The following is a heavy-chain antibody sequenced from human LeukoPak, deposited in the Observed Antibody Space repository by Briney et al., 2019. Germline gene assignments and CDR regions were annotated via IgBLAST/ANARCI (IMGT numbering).Heavy chain of an antibody. CDR3: ARDPPPLTYYYDSSGFR. V-gene: IGHV3-7*01. J-gene: IGHJ4*02. CDR1: GFTFSSHW. Sequence: GGSLRLSCAASGFTFSSHWMSWVRQAPGKGLEWVANIKQDGSEKYYVDSVKGRFTISRDNAKNSLYLQMNSLRAEDTAVYYCARDPPPLTYYYDSSGFRWGQGTLVTVSS. CDR2: IKQDGSEK. D-gene: IGHD3-22*01.